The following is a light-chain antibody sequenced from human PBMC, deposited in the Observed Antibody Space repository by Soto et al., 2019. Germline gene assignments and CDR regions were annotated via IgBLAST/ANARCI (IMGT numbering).Light chain of an antibody. CDR3: RSFASRFTFV. CDR1: LSDVGAYNY. V-gene: IGLV2-14*01. J-gene: IGLJ1*01. Sequence: QSALTQPASVSGSPGQSIAISCTGTLSDVGAYNYVSWYQQHPGKAPKLMISEVTNRPSGVSDRFSGSKSGNTASLTSSGLQAEDEADYYCRSFASRFTFVFGTGTKVTVL. CDR2: EVT.